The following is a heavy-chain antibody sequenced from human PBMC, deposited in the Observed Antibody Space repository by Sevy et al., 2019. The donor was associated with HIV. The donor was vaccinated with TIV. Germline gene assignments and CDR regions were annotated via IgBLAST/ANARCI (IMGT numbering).Heavy chain of an antibody. CDR2: INPKTGGT. CDR1: GYTFTGYY. V-gene: IGHV1-2*02. D-gene: IGHD3-22*01. CDR3: ARMGDYFDTSGYYPLKY. Sequence: ASVMVSCKASGYTFTGYYVHWLRQAPGQGLEWMGWINPKTGGTYFAKKFQDRVTMTTGTSITTAYMELSGLRFDDTAVYYCARMGDYFDTSGYYPLKYWGQGTLVTVSS. J-gene: IGHJ4*02.